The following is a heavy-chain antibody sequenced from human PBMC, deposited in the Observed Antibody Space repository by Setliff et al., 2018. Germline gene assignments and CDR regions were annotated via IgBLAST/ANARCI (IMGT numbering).Heavy chain of an antibody. D-gene: IGHD2-2*02. CDR1: GYRFTTYG. V-gene: IGHV1-18*01. Sequence: ASVKVSCKASGYRFTTYGINWVRQAPGQGLEWMGWISPYNGNTKYAQKFQGRVTMTADTSTSTAYMELRSLRFDDTAVYYCVRLAAIPEPATGVLGWGQGTLVTVSS. CDR3: VRLAAIPEPATGVLG. J-gene: IGHJ4*02. CDR2: ISPYNGNT.